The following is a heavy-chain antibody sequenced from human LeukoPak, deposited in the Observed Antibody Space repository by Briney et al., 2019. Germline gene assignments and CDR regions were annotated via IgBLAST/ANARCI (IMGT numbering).Heavy chain of an antibody. D-gene: IGHD6-13*01. J-gene: IGHJ4*02. CDR3: ARERIAPASAFDS. Sequence: PGGSLRLSCAASGFTFSSYAMNWVRQAPGKGLEWVANIKEDGSEKYYVDSVKGRFTISRDNAKNSLYLQMNSLRVEDTAVYYCARERIAPASAFDSWGRGTLVTVSS. V-gene: IGHV3-7*04. CDR1: GFTFSSYA. CDR2: IKEDGSEK.